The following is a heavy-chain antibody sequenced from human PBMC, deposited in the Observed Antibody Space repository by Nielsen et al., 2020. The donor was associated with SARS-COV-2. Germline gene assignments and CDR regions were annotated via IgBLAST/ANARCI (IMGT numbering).Heavy chain of an antibody. J-gene: IGHJ4*02. CDR3: AKDLSGGDGY. CDR2: IWYDGSNK. V-gene: IGHV3-33*06. Sequence: GESLKISCAASGFTFSSYGMHWVRQAPGKGLEWVAVIWYDGSNKYYADSVKGRFTISRDNSKNTLYLQMNSLRAEDTAVYYCAKDLSGGDGYWGQGTLVTVSS. D-gene: IGHD2-21*02. CDR1: GFTFSSYG.